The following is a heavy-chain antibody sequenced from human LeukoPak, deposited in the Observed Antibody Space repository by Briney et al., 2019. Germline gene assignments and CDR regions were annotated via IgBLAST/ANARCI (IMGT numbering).Heavy chain of an antibody. CDR3: ASTRRAAVAGRFDS. J-gene: IGHJ4*02. CDR2: IYYSGST. Sequence: AETLSLTCTVSGCSISSYYWSWLRQPPGKGLEWIGYIYYSGSTNYNPSLKSRVTISVDESKNQFSLRVHFVSAADTAVYYCASTRRAAVAGRFDSWGQGTLVTVSS. CDR1: GCSISSYY. D-gene: IGHD6-19*01. V-gene: IGHV4-59*08.